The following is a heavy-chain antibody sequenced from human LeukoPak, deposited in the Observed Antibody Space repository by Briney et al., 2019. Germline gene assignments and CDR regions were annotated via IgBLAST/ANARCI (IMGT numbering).Heavy chain of an antibody. J-gene: IGHJ5*02. D-gene: IGHD6-19*01. Sequence: SETLSLTCSVSGDSVSNFYWNWIRQPPGKRMEWIGNIHDSGNSNYNPSLQSRVTISIDTSRRQLFLKLTSVTAADTAVYYCARPFPDSSGGNWFDPWGQGTLVTVSS. CDR2: IHDSGNS. CDR1: GDSVSNFY. V-gene: IGHV4-59*08. CDR3: ARPFPDSSGGNWFDP.